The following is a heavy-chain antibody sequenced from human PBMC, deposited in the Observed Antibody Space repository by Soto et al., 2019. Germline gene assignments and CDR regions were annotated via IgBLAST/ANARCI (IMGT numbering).Heavy chain of an antibody. J-gene: IGHJ4*02. Sequence: VGSLRHSWAASGLTCSSYAMSWVRQATGKGLEWVSAISGSGGSTYYADSVKGRFTISRDNSKNTLYLQMNSLRAEDTAVYYCAKMGPTNYDILTGYPSPFSYFDYWGQGTLVTVSS. CDR1: GLTCSSYA. CDR3: AKMGPTNYDILTGYPSPFSYFDY. V-gene: IGHV3-23*01. CDR2: ISGSGGST. D-gene: IGHD3-9*01.